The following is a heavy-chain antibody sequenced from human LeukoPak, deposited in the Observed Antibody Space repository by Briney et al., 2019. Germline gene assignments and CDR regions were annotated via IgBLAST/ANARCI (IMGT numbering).Heavy chain of an antibody. CDR1: EFTFSSYA. D-gene: IGHD3-16*01. V-gene: IGHV3-30-3*01. CDR2: ISYDGSNK. J-gene: IGHJ6*02. CDR3: ARVTIPWAYYYYYGMDV. Sequence: GRSMRLSSAASEFTFSSYAMHWVRQAPGKRLEWVAVISYDGSNKYYADSVKGRFTISRDNSKNTLYLQMNSLRAEDTAVYYCARVTIPWAYYYYYGMDVWGQGTTVTVSS.